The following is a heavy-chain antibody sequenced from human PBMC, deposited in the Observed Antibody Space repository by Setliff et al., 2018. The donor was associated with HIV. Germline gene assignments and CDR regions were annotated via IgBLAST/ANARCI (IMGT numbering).Heavy chain of an antibody. V-gene: IGHV4-34*01. D-gene: IGHD4-17*01. CDR1: GGSYSGYY. CDR2: INHGGRA. CDR3: ARDNYGDYASYY. J-gene: IGHJ4*02. Sequence: SETLSLTCAVYGGSYSGYYWSWIRQPPGKGLEWIGEINHGGRANYNPSLKGRVAISEDTSKNQFSLKLTSVTAADTAFYYCARDNYGDYASYYWGQGTLVTVSS.